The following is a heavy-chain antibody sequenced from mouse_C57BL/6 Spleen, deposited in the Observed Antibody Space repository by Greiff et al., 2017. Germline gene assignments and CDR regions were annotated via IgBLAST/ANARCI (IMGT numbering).Heavy chain of an antibody. CDR3: ARNSDFDYGSSLDY. J-gene: IGHJ2*01. V-gene: IGHV2-9-1*01. D-gene: IGHD1-1*01. CDR2: IWTGGGT. Sequence: VKLVESGPGLVAPSQSLSITCTAISWVRQPPGKGLEWLGVIWTGGGTNYNSALKSRLSISKDNSKSQVFIKMNSLQTDDTARYYCARNSDFDYGSSLDYWGQGTTLTVSS.